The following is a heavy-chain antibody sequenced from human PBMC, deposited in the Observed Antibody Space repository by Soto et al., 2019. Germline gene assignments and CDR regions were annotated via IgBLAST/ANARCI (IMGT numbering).Heavy chain of an antibody. Sequence: QVQLVESGGGVVQPGRSLRLSCAASGFTFSSYAMHWVRQAPGKGLEWVSVISYDGSNKYYADSVKGRFTISSDNSKNTLYLQMNSLRAEDTAVYYCARDHCEVWGQGTLVTVSS. D-gene: IGHD2-21*02. J-gene: IGHJ4*02. CDR2: ISYDGSNK. V-gene: IGHV3-30-3*01. CDR1: GFTFSSYA. CDR3: ARDHCEV.